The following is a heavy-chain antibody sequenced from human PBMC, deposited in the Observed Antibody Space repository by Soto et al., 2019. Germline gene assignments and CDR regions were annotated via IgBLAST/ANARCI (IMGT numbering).Heavy chain of an antibody. CDR1: GFTFDDYA. CDR2: ISWNSGKI. D-gene: IGHD3-3*01. CDR3: AKGMGPFGVSTYYHYGMDV. V-gene: IGHV3-9*01. Sequence: EVQLVESGGGLVQPGRSLRLSCAASGFTFDDYAMHWVRQAPGKGLEWVSCISWNSGKIDYADSMKGRFTISRDNAKNTLYLQINSLRTEDTAMYYCAKGMGPFGVSTYYHYGMDVWGQGTTVTVSS. J-gene: IGHJ6*02.